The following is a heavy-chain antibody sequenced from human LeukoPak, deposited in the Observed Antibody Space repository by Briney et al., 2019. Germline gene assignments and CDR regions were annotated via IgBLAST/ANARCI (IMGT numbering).Heavy chain of an antibody. V-gene: IGHV4-39*01. CDR3: ARSGSGWFDY. CDR2: IYYSGST. J-gene: IGHJ4*02. D-gene: IGHD6-19*01. Sequence: WVRQAPGKGLEWIGSIYYSGSTYYKPSLKSRVTISVDTSKNQFSLKLSSVTAADTAVYYCARSGSGWFDYWGQGTLVTVSS.